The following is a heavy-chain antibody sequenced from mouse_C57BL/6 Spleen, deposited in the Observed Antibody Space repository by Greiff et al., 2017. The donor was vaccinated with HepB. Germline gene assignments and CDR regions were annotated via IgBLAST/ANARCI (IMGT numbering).Heavy chain of an antibody. Sequence: EVQLQESGGGLVKPGGSLKLSCAASGFTFSDYGMHWVRQAPEKGLEWVAYISSGSSTIYYADTMKGRFTISRDNAKNTLFLQMTSLRSEDTAMYYCARDGLSGAWFAYWGQGTLVTVSA. V-gene: IGHV5-17*01. CDR1: GFTFSDYG. CDR3: ARDGLSGAWFAY. D-gene: IGHD1-1*02. J-gene: IGHJ3*01. CDR2: ISSGSSTI.